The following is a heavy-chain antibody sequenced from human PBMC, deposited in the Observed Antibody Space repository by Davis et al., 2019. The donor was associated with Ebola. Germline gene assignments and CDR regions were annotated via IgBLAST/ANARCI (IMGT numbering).Heavy chain of an antibody. J-gene: IGHJ4*02. CDR2: IIPVFGIP. Sequence: SVKVSCKASGGTFSSYAISWVRQAPGQGLDWMGGIIPVFGIPKYAQKFQGRVTITADESTSTAYMELSSLRFEDTAVYYCARDRYSDGSGYFFEQSHWGQGTLVTVSS. V-gene: IGHV1-69*13. D-gene: IGHD3-22*01. CDR1: GGTFSSYA. CDR3: ARDRYSDGSGYFFEQSH.